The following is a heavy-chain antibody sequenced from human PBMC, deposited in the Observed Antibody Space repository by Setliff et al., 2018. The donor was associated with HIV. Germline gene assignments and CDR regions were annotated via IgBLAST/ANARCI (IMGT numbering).Heavy chain of an antibody. CDR3: ARGYYNFWSDYYDSRFPNPIDAFDI. D-gene: IGHD3-3*01. CDR2: ISAYNGNT. Sequence: ASVKVSCKASGYTFSSYGISWVRQAPGQGVEWMGWISAYNGNTNYAQKLQGRVTMTTDTSTSTAYMELRSLRSDDTAVYYCARGYYNFWSDYYDSRFPNPIDAFDIWGQGTMVTVSS. J-gene: IGHJ3*02. V-gene: IGHV1-18*01. CDR1: GYTFSSYG.